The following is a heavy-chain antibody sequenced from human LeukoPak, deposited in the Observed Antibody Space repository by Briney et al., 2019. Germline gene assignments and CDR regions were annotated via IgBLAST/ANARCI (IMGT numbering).Heavy chain of an antibody. D-gene: IGHD3-22*01. CDR2: ISGSSYT. CDR1: GFRFSDSY. J-gene: IGHJ3*02. Sequence: GGSLRLSCAASGFRFSDSYMSWIRQAPGKGLEWLSYISGSSYTKYADSVQGRFTISRDNSKNTLYLQMNSLRAEDTAVYYCAKDYGSSGWAAFDIWGQGGMFTVSS. CDR3: AKDYGSSGWAAFDI. V-gene: IGHV3-11*06.